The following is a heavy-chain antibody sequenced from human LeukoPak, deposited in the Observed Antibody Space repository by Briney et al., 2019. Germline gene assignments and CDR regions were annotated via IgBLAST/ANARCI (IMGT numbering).Heavy chain of an antibody. CDR3: ARGRVEMATISFDY. D-gene: IGHD5-24*01. CDR1: GDSISSYY. CDR2: IYTSGST. V-gene: IGHV4-4*07. J-gene: IGHJ4*02. Sequence: PSETLSLTCTVSGDSISSYYWSWIRQPAGKGLEWIGRIYTSGSTNYDPSLKSRVTMSVDTSKNQFSLKLSSVTAADTAVYYCARGRVEMATISFDYWGQGTLVTVSS.